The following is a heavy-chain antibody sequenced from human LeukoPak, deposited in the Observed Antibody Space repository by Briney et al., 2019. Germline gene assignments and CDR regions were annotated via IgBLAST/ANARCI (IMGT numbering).Heavy chain of an antibody. CDR3: ARVYGNDSSGLFRDY. V-gene: IGHV1-2*02. Sequence: ASVKVSCKASGYTFTGDYMHWVRQAPGQGLEWMGWINPNSGGTNYAQKFQGRVTMTRDTSISTAYMELSRLRSDDTAVYYCARVYGNDSSGLFRDYWGQGALVTVSS. D-gene: IGHD3-22*01. J-gene: IGHJ4*02. CDR2: INPNSGGT. CDR1: GYTFTGDY.